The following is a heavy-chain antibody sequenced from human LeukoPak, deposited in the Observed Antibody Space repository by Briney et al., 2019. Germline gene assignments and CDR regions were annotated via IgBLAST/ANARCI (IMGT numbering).Heavy chain of an antibody. CDR3: ARDLWGTSGYRFDY. CDR1: GGSISSSSHS. V-gene: IGHV3-48*02. Sequence: PSETLSLTCTVSGGSISSSSHSWGWVRQAPGQGLEWVSYISSTSGTIYYADSVKGRFTISRDNAKTSLYLQMDSLRDEDTAVYYCARDLWGTSGYRFDYWGQGTLVTVSS. J-gene: IGHJ4*02. D-gene: IGHD3-22*01. CDR2: ISSTSGTI.